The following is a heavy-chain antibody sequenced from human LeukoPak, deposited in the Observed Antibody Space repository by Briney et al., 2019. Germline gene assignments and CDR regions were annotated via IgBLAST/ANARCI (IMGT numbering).Heavy chain of an antibody. Sequence: GGSLRLSCAASGFTFTNYWMSWVRQAPRKGLEWVANIKQDEREKFYVDSVKGRFTISRDNAKNSMYLQLNSLRAEDTAVYYCARDAWRDRYFDYWGQGILVTVSS. CDR3: ARDAWRDRYFDY. D-gene: IGHD1-1*01. CDR2: IKQDEREK. CDR1: GFTFTNYW. V-gene: IGHV3-7*01. J-gene: IGHJ4*02.